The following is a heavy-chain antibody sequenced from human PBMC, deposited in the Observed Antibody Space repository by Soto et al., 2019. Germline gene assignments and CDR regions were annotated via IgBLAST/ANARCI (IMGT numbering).Heavy chain of an antibody. CDR1: GFTFSSYA. CDR2: ISGSGGST. Sequence: EVQLLESGGGLVQPGGSLRLSCAASGFTFSSYAMSWVRQAPGKGLEWVSAISGSGGSTYYADSVKGRFTISRDNSKNTLYLQMNSLRAEDTAVYYCAKPMGWGVANAWYFDLWGRGTLVTVSS. J-gene: IGHJ2*01. D-gene: IGHD3-10*01. CDR3: AKPMGWGVANAWYFDL. V-gene: IGHV3-23*01.